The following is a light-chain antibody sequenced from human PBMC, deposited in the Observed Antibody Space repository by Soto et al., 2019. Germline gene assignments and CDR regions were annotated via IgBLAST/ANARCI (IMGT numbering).Light chain of an antibody. J-gene: IGLJ2*01. V-gene: IGLV2-8*01. CDR3: SSYADSNNVEVL. CDR2: EVI. CDR1: SSDVGSCKY. Sequence: QSALTQPPSASGSPGQSVTIACTGTSSDVGSCKYVSWYQQHPGKAPKLIIYEVIKRPSGVPDRFSGSKSGNTASLTASGLQAEDEADYYCSSYADSNNVEVLFGGGTKLTVL.